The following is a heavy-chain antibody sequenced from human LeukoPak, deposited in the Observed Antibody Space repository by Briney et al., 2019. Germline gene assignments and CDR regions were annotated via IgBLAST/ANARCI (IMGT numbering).Heavy chain of an antibody. CDR3: ARGGLQPTV. V-gene: IGHV4-38-2*01. CDR2: IYHSGST. CDR1: GYSISGGYY. Sequence: SETLSLTCAVSGYSISGGYYWGWIRQPPGKGLEWIGSIYHSGSTYYNPSLKSRVTISVDTSKNQFSLKLSSVTAADTAVYYCARGGLQPTVWGQGTLVTVSS. J-gene: IGHJ4*02. D-gene: IGHD5-24*01.